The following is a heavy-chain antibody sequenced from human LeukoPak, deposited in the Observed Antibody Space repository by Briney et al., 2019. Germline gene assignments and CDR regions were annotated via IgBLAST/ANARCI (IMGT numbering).Heavy chain of an antibody. Sequence: PGGSLRLSCGASGFTFNSYGMHWVRQAPGKGLEWVAFIRYDGSTKFYADSVKGRFTISRDNSKNTLYLQMKSLRAEDTAVYYCAKVASIHWGGDCFDYWGQGTLVIVSS. J-gene: IGHJ4*02. CDR2: IRYDGSTK. V-gene: IGHV3-30*02. D-gene: IGHD5-12*01. CDR3: AKVASIHWGGDCFDY. CDR1: GFTFNSYG.